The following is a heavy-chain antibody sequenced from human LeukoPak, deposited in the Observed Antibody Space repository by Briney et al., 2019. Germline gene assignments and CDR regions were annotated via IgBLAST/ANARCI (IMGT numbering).Heavy chain of an antibody. CDR1: GFTFSSYG. J-gene: IGHJ4*02. Sequence: GRSLRLSCAASGFTFSSYGMHWVRQAPGQGLEWVAVISYDGSNKYYADSVKGRFTISRDNSKNTLYLQMNSLRAEDTAVYYRASRYYGSGSLIDYWGQGTLVTVSS. CDR3: ASRYYGSGSLIDY. CDR2: ISYDGSNK. V-gene: IGHV3-30*03. D-gene: IGHD3-10*01.